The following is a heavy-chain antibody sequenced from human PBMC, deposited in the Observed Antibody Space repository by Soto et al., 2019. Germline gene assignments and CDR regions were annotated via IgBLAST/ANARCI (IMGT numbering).Heavy chain of an antibody. V-gene: IGHV3-30-3*01. Sequence: GGSLRLSCVTSGFIFNNYALYWVRQAPGKGLEWVASISVDGTKENYADSVKGRFTISRDNSKNTVYLQMNSLRGEDTAVHYCAKDGAIAAADYFFDYWGQGSLVTVSS. D-gene: IGHD6-13*01. CDR3: AKDGAIAAADYFFDY. CDR2: ISVDGTKE. J-gene: IGHJ4*02. CDR1: GFIFNNYA.